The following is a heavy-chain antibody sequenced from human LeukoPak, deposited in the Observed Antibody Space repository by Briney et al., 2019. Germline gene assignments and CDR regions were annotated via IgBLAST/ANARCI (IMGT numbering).Heavy chain of an antibody. CDR1: GFTFRRYA. V-gene: IGHV3-64D*06. CDR2: ISSNGGNT. CDR3: IKDAGYSAYDSLDS. J-gene: IGHJ4*02. D-gene: IGHD5-12*01. Sequence: GGSLRLSCSASGFTFRRYAMHWVRQAPGKGLEYISGISSNGGNTDHADSVKGRFTISRDNSKSTLYLQMSSLRPEDTAVYYCIKDAGYSAYDSLDSWGQGILVTVSS.